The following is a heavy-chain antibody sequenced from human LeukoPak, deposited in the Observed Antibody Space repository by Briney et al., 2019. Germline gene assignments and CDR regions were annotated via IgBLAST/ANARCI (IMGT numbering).Heavy chain of an antibody. J-gene: IGHJ6*03. D-gene: IGHD3-10*01. V-gene: IGHV3-53*01. CDR1: EFTFSDYY. CDR3: ARSLRVRGVPDYMDV. Sequence: PGGSLRLSCAASEFTFSDYYMSWIRQAPGKGLEWVSVIYKNAITYYADTVKGRFTISRDNSKNMLYLQMNSLGAEDTAVYYCARSLRVRGVPDYMDVWGKGTTVTISS. CDR2: IYKNAIT.